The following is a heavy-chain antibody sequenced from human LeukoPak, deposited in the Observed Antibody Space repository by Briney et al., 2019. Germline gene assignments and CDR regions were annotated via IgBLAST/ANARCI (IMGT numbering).Heavy chain of an antibody. V-gene: IGHV3-48*01. D-gene: IGHD1-26*01. Sequence: GGSLRLSCAASGFTFSSYSMNWVRQAPGKGLEWVSYISSSSGTIYYADSVKGRFTISGDNAKNSLYLQMSSLRAEDTAVYYCARRGSGSYYKDWGQGTLVTVSS. J-gene: IGHJ4*02. CDR2: ISSSSGTI. CDR1: GFTFSSYS. CDR3: ARRGSGSYYKD.